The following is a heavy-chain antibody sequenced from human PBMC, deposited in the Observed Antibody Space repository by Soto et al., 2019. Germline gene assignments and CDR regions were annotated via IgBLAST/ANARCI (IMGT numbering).Heavy chain of an antibody. CDR3: TRVGGYYGGYPNFDY. Sequence: PSETLSLTCTVYGGSIRSYYWSWLRQPPGKGLEWIGNIYYSGSTNYNPSRKSRVTMSVDMSKNQVSLKLSSVTAADTAVYYCTRVGGYYGGYPNFDYWGQGALVTVSS. J-gene: IGHJ4*02. D-gene: IGHD4-17*01. CDR2: IYYSGST. V-gene: IGHV4-59*01. CDR1: GGSIRSYY.